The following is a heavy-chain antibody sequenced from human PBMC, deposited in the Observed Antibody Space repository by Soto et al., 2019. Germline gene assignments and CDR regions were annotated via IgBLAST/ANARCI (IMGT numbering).Heavy chain of an antibody. CDR1: GCSISSGGYS. J-gene: IGHJ4*02. Sequence: SESLSLTCAVFGCSISSGGYSWSWIRQARGKGLEWIGYTTHSGRTYYNPPLKSRVTISVDRYKNQFSLKLSSVTAADTAVYYCARGSGYKRYYFDYWGQGTLVTVSS. V-gene: IGHV4-30-2*01. D-gene: IGHD1-20*01. CDR2: TTHSGRT. CDR3: ARGSGYKRYYFDY.